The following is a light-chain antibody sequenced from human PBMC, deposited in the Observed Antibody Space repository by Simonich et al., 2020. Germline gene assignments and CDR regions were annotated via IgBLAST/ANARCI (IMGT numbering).Light chain of an antibody. Sequence: DIVMTQSPDSLAVSLGERATINCKSSQCVLYSSNNKNYLAWYQQKPGQPPKLLLYWASTLEAGVPDRFSGSGSGTDFTLTISSLQAEDVAVYYCQQYYSTPPTFGQGTKVEIK. CDR1: QCVLYSSNNKNY. J-gene: IGKJ1*01. V-gene: IGKV4-1*01. CDR2: WAS. CDR3: QQYYSTPPT.